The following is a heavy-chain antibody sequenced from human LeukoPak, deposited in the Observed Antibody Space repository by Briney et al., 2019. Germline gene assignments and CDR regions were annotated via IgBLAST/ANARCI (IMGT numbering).Heavy chain of an antibody. CDR3: ARAYTSSCRWFDP. CDR1: GGSICSGGYY. D-gene: IGHD6-13*01. J-gene: IGHJ5*02. Sequence: SQTLSLTCTVSGGSICSGGYYWSWIRQHPGKGLEWIGYIYYSGSTYYNPSLKSRVTISVDTSKNQFSLKLSSVTAADTAVYYCARAYTSSCRWFDPWGQGTLVTVSS. CDR2: IYYSGST. V-gene: IGHV4-31*03.